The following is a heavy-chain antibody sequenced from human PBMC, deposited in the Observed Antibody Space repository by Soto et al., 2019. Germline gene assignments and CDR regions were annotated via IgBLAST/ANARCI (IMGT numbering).Heavy chain of an antibody. Sequence: SETLSLTCAVYGGSFSGYYWSWIRQPPGKGLEWIGEINHSGSTNYNPSLKSRVTISVDTSKNQFSLKLSSVTAADTAVYYCARDLSDPYDSSGYYPYYYYGMDVWGQGTTVTVSS. J-gene: IGHJ6*02. CDR2: INHSGST. D-gene: IGHD3-22*01. CDR1: GGSFSGYY. CDR3: ARDLSDPYDSSGYYPYYYYGMDV. V-gene: IGHV4-34*01.